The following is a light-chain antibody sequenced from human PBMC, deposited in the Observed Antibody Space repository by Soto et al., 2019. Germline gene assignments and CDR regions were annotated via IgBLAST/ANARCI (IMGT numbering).Light chain of an antibody. Sequence: EIVLTQSPGTLSLSPGERATLSCRASQTVTSSSLAWYQQRPGQAPRLLIYAASSRATGIPDRFTGSGSGTDFPLTISRLEPEDFAVYYCQQYGTSPPRAFGGGTKVEIK. CDR3: QQYGTSPPRA. CDR2: AAS. CDR1: QTVTSSS. J-gene: IGKJ4*01. V-gene: IGKV3-20*01.